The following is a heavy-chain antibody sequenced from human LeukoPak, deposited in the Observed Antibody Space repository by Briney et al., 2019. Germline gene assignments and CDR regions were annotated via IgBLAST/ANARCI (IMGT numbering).Heavy chain of an antibody. CDR2: IYYSGST. J-gene: IGHJ4*02. V-gene: IGHV4-59*08. Sequence: SETLSLTCTVSGGSISSYYWSWIRQPPGKGLEWIGYIYYSGSTNYNPSLKSRVTISVDTSKNQFSLKLSSVTAADTAVYYCASHYYDSSGYYPFDYWGQGTLVTVSS. CDR3: ASHYYDSSGYYPFDY. CDR1: GGSISSYY. D-gene: IGHD3-22*01.